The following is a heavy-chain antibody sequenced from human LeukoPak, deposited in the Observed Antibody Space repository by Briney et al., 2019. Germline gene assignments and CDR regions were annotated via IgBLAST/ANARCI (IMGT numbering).Heavy chain of an antibody. D-gene: IGHD3-16*01. V-gene: IGHV4-61*02. CDR2: IHPTGNT. J-gene: IGHJ5*02. CDR1: GGSITSGDYY. CDR3: ARDGGWFDP. Sequence: SQTLSLTCTVSGGSITSGDYYWSWIRQPAGKGLEWIGRIHPTGNTNYNPSLKSRVTMSVDTSKSQFSLKLTSVTAADTAVYYCARDGGWFDPWGQGTLVTVSS.